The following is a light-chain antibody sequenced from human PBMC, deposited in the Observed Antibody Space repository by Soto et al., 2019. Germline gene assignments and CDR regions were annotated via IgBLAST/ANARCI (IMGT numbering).Light chain of an antibody. CDR2: GAS. CDR3: QQYGTTPLT. CDR1: QSVSSSY. J-gene: IGKJ4*01. Sequence: EIVLTQSPGTLSLSPGERATLSCRASQSVSSSYLAWYQQKPGQAPRLLIYGASRRASGIPDRFSGGGSGTDFTLTISRLEPEDFAVYYCQQYGTTPLTFGGGTKVEIK. V-gene: IGKV3-20*01.